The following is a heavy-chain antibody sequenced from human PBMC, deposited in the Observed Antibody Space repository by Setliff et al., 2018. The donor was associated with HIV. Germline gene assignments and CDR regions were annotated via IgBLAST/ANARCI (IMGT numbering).Heavy chain of an antibody. Sequence: SETLSLTCTVSGGSISSSSYYWGWIRQPPGKGPEWIGSIYYSGSTDSNPSLKSRVTIPVDTSKNQFSLKLSSATAADTAVYYCARHDGMKAARRNNNDYMDVWGKGTTVTVS. D-gene: IGHD6-6*01. CDR2: IYYSGST. V-gene: IGHV4-39*01. CDR1: GGSISSSSYY. J-gene: IGHJ6*03. CDR3: ARHDGMKAARRNNNDYMDV.